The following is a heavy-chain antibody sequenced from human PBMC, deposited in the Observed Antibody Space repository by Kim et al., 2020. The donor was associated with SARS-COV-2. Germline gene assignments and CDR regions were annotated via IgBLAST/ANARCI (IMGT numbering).Heavy chain of an antibody. Sequence: GGSLRLSCAASGFTVSSNYMSWVRQAPGKGLEWVAVIYSGGSTYYADSVKGGFTISRHNTKNTLYLQMNSLRAEDTAVYYCASRGESSSSGLARSTGAFDIWGQGTMVTVSS. D-gene: IGHD6-6*01. CDR1: GFTVSSNY. CDR2: IYSGGST. V-gene: IGHV3-53*04. J-gene: IGHJ3*02. CDR3: ASRGESSSSGLARSTGAFDI.